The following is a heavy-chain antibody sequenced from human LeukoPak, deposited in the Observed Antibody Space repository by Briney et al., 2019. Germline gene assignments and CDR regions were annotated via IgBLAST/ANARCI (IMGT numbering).Heavy chain of an antibody. J-gene: IGHJ4*02. V-gene: IGHV3-21*01. Sequence: GGSLRLSCAASGFTFSSYSMNWVRQAPGKGLEWVSSISSSRSYIYYADSVKGRFTISRDNAKNSLYLQMNSLRAEDTAVYYCARDRDGYYYGSGSYYVHWGQGTLVTVSS. CDR2: ISSSRSYI. CDR1: GFTFSSYS. CDR3: ARDRDGYYYGSGSYYVH. D-gene: IGHD3-10*01.